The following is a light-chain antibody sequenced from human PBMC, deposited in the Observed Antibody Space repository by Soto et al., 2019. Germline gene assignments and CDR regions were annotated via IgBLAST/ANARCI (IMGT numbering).Light chain of an antibody. CDR2: DVS. CDR3: TSYTSTFTLLV. V-gene: IGLV2-14*01. J-gene: IGLJ3*02. Sequence: QSALTQPASVSGSPGQSIIISCNGTSSDVGGYNYVSWYQQYPGKAPKLMIYDVSNRPSGVSNRFSGSKSGNTASLTISGLQAEDEADYYCTSYTSTFTLLVIGGGTQLTVL. CDR1: SSDVGGYNY.